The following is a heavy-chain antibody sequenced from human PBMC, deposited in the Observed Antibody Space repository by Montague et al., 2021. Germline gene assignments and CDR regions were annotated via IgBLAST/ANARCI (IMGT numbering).Heavy chain of an antibody. V-gene: IGHV6-1*01. CDR1: RDSVSSNDAT. CDR3: ARGWQKRFDP. J-gene: IGHJ5*02. CDR2: TYYRSKWYN. Sequence: CAISRDSVSSNDATWNWIRQSPSRGLEWLGRTYYRSKWYNEYALSVKSRITVNPDTSKNQFSLLLNSVTPEDTAVYYCARGWQKRFDPWGQGTLVTVSS. D-gene: IGHD5-24*01.